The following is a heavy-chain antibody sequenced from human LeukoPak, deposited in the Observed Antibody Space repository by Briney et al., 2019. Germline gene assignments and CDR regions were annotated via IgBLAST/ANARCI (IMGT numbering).Heavy chain of an antibody. V-gene: IGHV3-74*01. CDR1: GFTVNNNY. D-gene: IGHD5-24*01. CDR3: ARDWVYKIDY. J-gene: IGHJ4*02. Sequence: GGSLRLSCAASGFTVNNNYMNWVRQAPGKGLVWVSRISHDGFISYADSVKGRFTISRDNAKNTLILQMNSLRAEDTAVYYCARDWVYKIDYWGRGTLVTVSS. CDR2: ISHDGFI.